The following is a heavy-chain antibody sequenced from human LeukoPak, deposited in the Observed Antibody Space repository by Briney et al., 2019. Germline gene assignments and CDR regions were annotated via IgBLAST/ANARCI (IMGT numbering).Heavy chain of an antibody. CDR1: GFTFSSYG. V-gene: IGHV3-33*01. CDR2: IWYDGSNK. CDR3: ARERATSFDY. D-gene: IGHD1-26*01. Sequence: PGGPLRLSCATSGFTFSSYGMHWVRQAPGKGLEWVAVIWYDGSNKYYADSVKGRFTISRDNSKNTLYLQMNSLRAEDTAVYYCARERATSFDYWGQGTLVTVSS. J-gene: IGHJ4*02.